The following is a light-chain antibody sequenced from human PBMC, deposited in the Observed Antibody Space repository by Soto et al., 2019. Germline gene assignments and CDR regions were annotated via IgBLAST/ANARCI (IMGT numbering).Light chain of an antibody. J-gene: IGKJ4*01. CDR2: DAS. V-gene: IGKV3-11*01. Sequence: IVLTQSPATLSLSPGERATLSCRASQSVSRYLAWYQQKPGQAPRLLIYDASNRATGIPARFSGSGSGTDFTLTITSLEPEDFAVYYCQQRSSWPSTFGGGTKVEI. CDR1: QSVSRY. CDR3: QQRSSWPST.